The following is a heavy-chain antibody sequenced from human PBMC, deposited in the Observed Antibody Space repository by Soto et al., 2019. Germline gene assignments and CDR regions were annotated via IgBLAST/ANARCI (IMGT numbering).Heavy chain of an antibody. J-gene: IGHJ4*02. CDR3: ARGAVTGTSLFDY. D-gene: IGHD6-19*01. V-gene: IGHV3-23*01. Sequence: GGSLRLSCAASGFTFSSYAMSWVRQAPGKGLEWVSAISGSGGSTYYADSVKGRFTISRDYAKNSLYLQMDSLRHEDTAVYYCARGAVTGTSLFDYWGLRTLVTVSS. CDR2: ISGSGGST. CDR1: GFTFSSYA.